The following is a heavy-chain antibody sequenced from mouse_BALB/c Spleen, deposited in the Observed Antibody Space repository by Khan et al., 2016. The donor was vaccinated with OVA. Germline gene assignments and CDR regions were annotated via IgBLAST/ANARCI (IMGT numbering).Heavy chain of an antibody. D-gene: IGHD2-14*01. J-gene: IGHJ3*01. CDR3: ARGYDFFAS. CDR1: GYSFTLYY. CDR2: VNPNTDNL. Sequence: VQLKESGPDLVKPGASVKLSCKASGYSFTLYYMSWVKQSHGKSLEWIGRVNPNTDNLNYNQEFKGKAILTVDKSSNTAYMELRSLTSEDSAVYFCARGYDFFASWGQGTLVTVSA. V-gene: IGHV1-26*01.